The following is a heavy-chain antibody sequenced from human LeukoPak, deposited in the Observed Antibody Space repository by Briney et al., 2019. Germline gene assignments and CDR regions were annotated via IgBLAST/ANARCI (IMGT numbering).Heavy chain of an antibody. CDR1: GYTFTGYY. CDR3: AREGAAAEDVNWFDP. V-gene: IGHV1-2*02. CDR2: INPNSGGT. Sequence: PGASVKVSCKASGYTFTGYYMHWVRQAPGQGLEWMGWINPNSGGTNYAQKFQDRVTMTRDTSISTAYMELNSLRSDDTAVYYCAREGAAAEDVNWFDPWGQGTLVTVSS. D-gene: IGHD6-25*01. J-gene: IGHJ5*02.